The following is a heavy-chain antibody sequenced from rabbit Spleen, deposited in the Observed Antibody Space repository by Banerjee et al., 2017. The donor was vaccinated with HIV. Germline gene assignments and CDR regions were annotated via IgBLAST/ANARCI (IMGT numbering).Heavy chain of an antibody. J-gene: IGHJ4*01. D-gene: IGHD4-2*01. V-gene: IGHV1S45*01. CDR2: IVTNTGST. CDR3: ARSPGRTDDDNL. CDR1: GFSFSSSYY. Sequence: QEQLVESGGGLVQPEGSLTLTCTASGFSFSSSYYMCWVRQAPGKGLEWIACIVTNTGSTYYASWAKGRFTISKTSSTTVTLQMTSLTAADTATYFCARSPGRTDDDNLWGQGPLVTVS.